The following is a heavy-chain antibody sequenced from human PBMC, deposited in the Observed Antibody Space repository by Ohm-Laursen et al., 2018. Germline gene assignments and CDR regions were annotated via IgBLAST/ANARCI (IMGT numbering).Heavy chain of an antibody. V-gene: IGHV3-15*01. CDR2: IKRSSEGSTT. Sequence: SLRLSCAASDFTVSGARMSWVRQAPGKGLEWVGLIKRSSEGSTTHYAATVKGKFAISRDDSENTLHLQIDSLKAEDTANYYCTTHYKFWGQGTLVTVSA. D-gene: IGHD4-11*01. CDR1: DFTVSGAR. CDR3: TTHYKF. J-gene: IGHJ1*01.